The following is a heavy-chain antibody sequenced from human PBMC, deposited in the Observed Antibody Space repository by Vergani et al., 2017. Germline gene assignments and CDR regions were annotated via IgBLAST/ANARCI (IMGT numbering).Heavy chain of an antibody. Sequence: DVHLAESGGGFFQPGGSLRLSCSASGFSFNSYWMHWVRQVPGKGLLWVSRIKSDGSITAYADSVKGRFTISRDNAQNTLYLQMNSLRVEDTGVYYCANLPDYYYDSSGYYPVSDYWGQGTLVTVSS. D-gene: IGHD3-22*01. CDR1: GFSFNSYW. V-gene: IGHV3-74*03. CDR2: IKSDGSIT. J-gene: IGHJ4*02. CDR3: ANLPDYYYDSSGYYPVSDY.